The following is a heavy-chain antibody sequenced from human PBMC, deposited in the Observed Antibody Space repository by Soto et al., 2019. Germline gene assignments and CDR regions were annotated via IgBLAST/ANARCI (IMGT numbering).Heavy chain of an antibody. CDR3: GRDSPVDIVPTLESNMDV. CDR1: GFTFSSYS. J-gene: IGHJ6*03. D-gene: IGHD5-12*01. V-gene: IGHV3-48*01. Sequence: GGSLRLSCAASGFTFSSYSMNWVRQAPGKGLEWVSYISSSSSTIYYADSVKGRFTISRDNAKNSLYLQMNSLRAEDTAVYYCGRDSPVDIVPTLESNMDVWGKGTTVTVSS. CDR2: ISSSSSTI.